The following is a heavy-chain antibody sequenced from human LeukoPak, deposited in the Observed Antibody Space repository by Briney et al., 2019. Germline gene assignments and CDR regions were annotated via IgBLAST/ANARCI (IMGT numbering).Heavy chain of an antibody. Sequence: PGGSLRLSCAASGFIFDDYTMHWARQAPGKGLEWVSLISWNGVSTYYADSVKGRFSISRDNSKNSLYLQMNSLTTEDTALYYCAKERGSSGYFDSWGQGTLVTVSS. V-gene: IGHV3-43*01. CDR2: ISWNGVST. CDR1: GFIFDDYT. J-gene: IGHJ4*02. CDR3: AKERGSSGYFDS. D-gene: IGHD6-6*01.